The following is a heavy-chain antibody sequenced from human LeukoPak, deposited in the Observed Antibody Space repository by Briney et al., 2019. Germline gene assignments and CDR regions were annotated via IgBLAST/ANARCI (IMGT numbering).Heavy chain of an antibody. V-gene: IGHV3-48*03. CDR3: ARDPGYSSTGVDAFDI. D-gene: IGHD6-13*01. CDR1: GFAFSIYE. J-gene: IGHJ3*02. Sequence: GGSLRLSCTASGFAFSIYEMDWVRQAPGKGLEWVPYISSSGSYIQYAESVKGRFTISRDNADKSLFLQMNSLRDEDTAVYYCARDPGYSSTGVDAFDIWGRGTMVTVSS. CDR2: ISSSGSYI.